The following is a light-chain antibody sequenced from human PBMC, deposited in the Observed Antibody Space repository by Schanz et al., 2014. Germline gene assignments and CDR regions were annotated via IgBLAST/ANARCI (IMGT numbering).Light chain of an antibody. Sequence: EIVLTQSPGTLSLSPGEGATLSCRASQSVDTAHFAWYQHKPGQAPRLLIFSTSTRATGIPDRFSGSGSGTDFTLTISRLEPEDFAVYYCQQYGSSPTTFGQGTKVEIK. CDR3: QQYGSSPTT. J-gene: IGKJ1*01. V-gene: IGKV3-20*01. CDR1: QSVDTAH. CDR2: STS.